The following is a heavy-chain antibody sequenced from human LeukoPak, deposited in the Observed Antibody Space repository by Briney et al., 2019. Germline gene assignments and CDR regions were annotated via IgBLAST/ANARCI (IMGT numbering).Heavy chain of an antibody. CDR2: ISSSSSTI. CDR3: TRESKGYCTNGVCSEGFDY. Sequence: GGSLRLSCAASGFTFSSYSMNWVRQAPGKGLEWVSYISSSSSTIYYADSVKGRFTISRDNAKNSLYLQMNSLRAEDTAVYYCTRESKGYCTNGVCSEGFDYWGQGTLVTVSS. D-gene: IGHD2-8*01. CDR1: GFTFSSYS. J-gene: IGHJ4*02. V-gene: IGHV3-48*01.